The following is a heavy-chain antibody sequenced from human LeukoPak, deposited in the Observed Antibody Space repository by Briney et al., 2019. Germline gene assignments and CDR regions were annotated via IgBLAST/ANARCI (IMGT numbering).Heavy chain of an antibody. J-gene: IGHJ4*02. Sequence: PGGSLRLSCAASGFTFSSYSMNWVRQAPGKGLEGVSSISRGSRYIYSADSLTGRFPISRDNAKNSLYLQTNSLRDEATAVYYCAVLDSTHPVLGYWGQGTLVTVSS. CDR1: GFTFSSYS. CDR2: ISRGSRYI. V-gene: IGHV3-21*01. D-gene: IGHD2-2*01. CDR3: AVLDSTHPVLGY.